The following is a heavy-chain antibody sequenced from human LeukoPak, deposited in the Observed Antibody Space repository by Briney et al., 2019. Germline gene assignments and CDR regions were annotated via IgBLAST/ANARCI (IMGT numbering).Heavy chain of an antibody. CDR2: IKEDGSEK. V-gene: IGHV3-7*01. CDR3: ARGPRGYDSSGGP. Sequence: QPGGSLRLSCGASRFTFSNYWMSWVRQAPGKGLEWVANIKEDGSEKDYVDSVKGRFTISRDNAKNSLYLQMNSLRAEDTAVYYCARGPRGYDSSGGPWGQGTLVTVSS. D-gene: IGHD3-22*01. CDR1: RFTFSNYW. J-gene: IGHJ5*02.